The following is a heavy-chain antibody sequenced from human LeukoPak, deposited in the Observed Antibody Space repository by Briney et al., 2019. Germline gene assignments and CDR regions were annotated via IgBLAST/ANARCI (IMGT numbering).Heavy chain of an antibody. CDR3: ASGGSAYIDSDTTCLDP. V-gene: IGHV1-2*02. J-gene: IGHJ5*02. CDR1: GSSFTGYY. Sequence: ASVKVSCKASGSSFTGYYMNWVRQAPGQGLEWMGWINPKSGGTNYAQKFQGRVTMTRDTPISTAYMELSTLRSDATAVYYCASGGSAYIDSDTTCLDPWGQGTLVTVAS. CDR2: INPKSGGT. D-gene: IGHD5-12*01.